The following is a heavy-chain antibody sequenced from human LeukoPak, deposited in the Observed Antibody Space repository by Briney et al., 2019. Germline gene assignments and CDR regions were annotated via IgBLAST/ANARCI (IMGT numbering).Heavy chain of an antibody. CDR2: ISGSGGST. Sequence: SGGSLRLSCAASGFTFSSYAMSWVHQAPGKGLEWVSAISGSGGSTYYADSVKGRFTISRDNSKNTLYLQMNSLRAEDTAVYYCAKDPDSCDWPCPFDYWGQGTLVTVSS. CDR1: GFTFSSYA. D-gene: IGHD2-21*02. V-gene: IGHV3-23*01. J-gene: IGHJ4*02. CDR3: AKDPDSCDWPCPFDY.